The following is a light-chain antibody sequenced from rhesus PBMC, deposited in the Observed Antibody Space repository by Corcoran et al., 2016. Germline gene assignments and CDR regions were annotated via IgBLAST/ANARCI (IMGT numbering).Light chain of an antibody. J-gene: IGKJ4*01. Sequence: DIQMTQSPSSLSASVGDRVTITCRASQGITNDLAWYQQQPGETPKLLIYEASGLQSGFPSRFSGSGSGTDFTLTIRSLQSEDFATYYCQQYHSIPLTFGGGTKVEIK. CDR3: QQYHSIPLT. CDR2: EAS. CDR1: QGITND. V-gene: IGKV1-25*01.